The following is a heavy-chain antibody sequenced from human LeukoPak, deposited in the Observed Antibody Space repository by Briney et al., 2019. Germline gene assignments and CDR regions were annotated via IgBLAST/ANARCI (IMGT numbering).Heavy chain of an antibody. Sequence: GDSLKISCKGSAFSFTSYWIAWVRQMPGKGLEWMGIIYPGDSGTRYSPSFQGQVIMSADKSITTAYLQWSSLKASDTAIYYCARRRYCNSTSCYEGAFDIWGQGTMVTVSS. CDR3: ARRRYCNSTSCYEGAFDI. J-gene: IGHJ3*02. CDR2: IYPGDSGT. D-gene: IGHD2-2*01. CDR1: AFSFTSYW. V-gene: IGHV5-51*01.